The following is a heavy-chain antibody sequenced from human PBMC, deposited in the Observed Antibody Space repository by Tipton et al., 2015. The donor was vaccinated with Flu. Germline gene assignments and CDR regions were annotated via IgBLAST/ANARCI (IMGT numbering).Heavy chain of an antibody. Sequence: SLRLSCAISGFTFSDYAMSWVRQAPGSGLEWVSAISGSGDTTYYADSVKGRFTISRDNSKGTLFLQMNSLRAEDTALYYCAKDAWWEGHTRGQGTLVTVTS. CDR1: GFTFSDYA. V-gene: IGHV3-23*01. J-gene: IGHJ4*02. D-gene: IGHD1-26*01. CDR2: ISGSGDTT. CDR3: AKDAWWEGHT.